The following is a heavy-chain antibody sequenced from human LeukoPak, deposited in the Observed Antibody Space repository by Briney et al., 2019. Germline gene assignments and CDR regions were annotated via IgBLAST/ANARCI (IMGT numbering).Heavy chain of an antibody. CDR1: GYTFTSYG. V-gene: IGHV1-18*01. CDR3: ARVGVATTAVIPDYFDH. Sequence: ASVKVSCKAPGYTFTSYGISWVRQAPGQGLEWMGWISAYNGNTNYAQKLQGRVTMTRDTSITTAYMELSRLRSDDTAVYYCARVGVATTAVIPDYFDHWGQGTLVTVSS. D-gene: IGHD4-23*01. CDR2: ISAYNGNT. J-gene: IGHJ4*02.